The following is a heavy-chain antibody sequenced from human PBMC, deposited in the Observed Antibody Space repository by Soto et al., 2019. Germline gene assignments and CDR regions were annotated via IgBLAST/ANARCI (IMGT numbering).Heavy chain of an antibody. CDR1: GYTFTSYA. J-gene: IGHJ6*02. V-gene: IGHV1-3*01. CDR3: AILGGEFYYYYGMDV. CDR2: INAGNGNT. D-gene: IGHD3-16*01. Sequence: GASVKVSCKASGYTFTSYAMHWVRQAPGQRLEWMGWINAGNGNTKYPQKFQGRVTITRDTSASTAYMELSSLRSEDTAVYYCAILGGEFYYYYGMDVWGQGTTVTVSS.